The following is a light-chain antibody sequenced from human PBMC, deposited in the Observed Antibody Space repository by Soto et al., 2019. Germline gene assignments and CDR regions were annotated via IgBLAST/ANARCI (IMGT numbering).Light chain of an antibody. CDR1: SSDVGGSPY. V-gene: IGLV2-14*01. CDR2: DVS. CDR3: SSYTSTSTSYV. J-gene: IGLJ1*01. Sequence: QSALTQSRSVSGSPGQSVTISCTGTSSDVGGSPYVSWFQQHPGKAPKLMIFDVSNRPSGVSDRFSGSKSGNTASLTISGLQAEDEADYYCSSYTSTSTSYVFGTGTKLTVL.